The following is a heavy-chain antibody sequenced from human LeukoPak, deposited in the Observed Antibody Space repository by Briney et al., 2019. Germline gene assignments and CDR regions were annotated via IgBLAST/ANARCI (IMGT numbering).Heavy chain of an antibody. J-gene: IGHJ4*02. V-gene: IGHV4-34*01. CDR2: IYYSGST. CDR3: ARRSGSYYDI. CDR1: GGSFSGYY. D-gene: IGHD1-26*01. Sequence: SETLSLTCAVYGGSFSGYYWSWIRQPPGKGLEWIGSIYYSGSTYYNPSLKSRVTISVDTSKNQFSLKLSSVTAADTAVYYCARRSGSYYDIWGQGTLVTVSS.